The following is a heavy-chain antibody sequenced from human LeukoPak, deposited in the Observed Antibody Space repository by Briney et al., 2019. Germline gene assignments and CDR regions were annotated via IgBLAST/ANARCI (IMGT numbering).Heavy chain of an antibody. CDR1: GYTFTGYY. CDR2: INPNSGGT. CDR3: AREISLGWGSYYFDY. D-gene: IGHD3-16*01. J-gene: IGHJ4*02. V-gene: IGHV1-2*02. Sequence: ASVKVSCKACGYTFTGYYMHWVRQAPGQGLEWMGWINPNSGGTNYAQKFQGRVTMTRDTSISTAYMELSRLRSDDTAVYYCAREISLGWGSYYFDYWGQGTLVTVSS.